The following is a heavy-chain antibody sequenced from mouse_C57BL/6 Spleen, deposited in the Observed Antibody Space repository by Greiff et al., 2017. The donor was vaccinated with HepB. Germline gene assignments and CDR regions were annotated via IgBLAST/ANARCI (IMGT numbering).Heavy chain of an antibody. CDR2: IYPGSGST. CDR3: ARNPYNEGYFDY. Sequence: QVQLQQPGAELVKPGASVKMSCKASGYTFTSYWITWVKQRPGQGLEWIGDIYPGSGSTNYNEKFKSKATLTVDTSSSTAYMQLSSLTSEDSAVDYCARNPYNEGYFDYWGQGTTLTVSS. D-gene: IGHD2-10*01. CDR1: GYTFTSYW. V-gene: IGHV1-55*01. J-gene: IGHJ2*01.